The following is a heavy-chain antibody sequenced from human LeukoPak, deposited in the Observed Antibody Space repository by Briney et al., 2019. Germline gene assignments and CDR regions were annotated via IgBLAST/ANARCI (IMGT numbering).Heavy chain of an antibody. J-gene: IGHJ4*02. CDR1: GFTFSSYW. D-gene: IGHD5-12*01. V-gene: IGHV3-74*03. Sequence: GGTLRLLCAASGFTFSSYWSHWVGQAPGKGLVWVSRINSDGSSITYADSVKGRFTISRDNARNTLYLQMNSLRVEDTAVYYCAREGRVSGYDFDCWGQGTLVTVSS. CDR3: AREGRVSGYDFDC. CDR2: INSDGSSI.